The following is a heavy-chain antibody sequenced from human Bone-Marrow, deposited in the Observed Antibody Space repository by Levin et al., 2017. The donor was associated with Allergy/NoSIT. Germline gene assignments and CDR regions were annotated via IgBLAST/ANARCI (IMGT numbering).Heavy chain of an antibody. V-gene: IGHV3-11*01. CDR2: ITATGSTI. J-gene: IGHJ5*02. CDR1: GFRFRDPY. Sequence: LSLTCAASGFRFRDPYMSWIRQAPGKGLEWLSYITATGSTIYYADSVKGRFTISRDNSQNSLFLQMSSLRADDTAVYYCARGVDTTLVPSFDLWGQGAQVTVSS. CDR3: ARGVDTTLVPSFDL. D-gene: IGHD5-18*01.